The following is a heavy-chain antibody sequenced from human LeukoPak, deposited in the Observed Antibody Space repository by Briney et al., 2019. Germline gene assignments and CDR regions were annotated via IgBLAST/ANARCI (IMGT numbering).Heavy chain of an antibody. CDR2: INHSGST. V-gene: IGHV4-34*01. D-gene: IGHD3-10*01. CDR1: GGSFSGYY. J-gene: IGHJ4*02. CDR3: ARGRRVRTGRYFDY. Sequence: SETLSLTCAVYGGSFSGYYWSWIRQPPGKGLEWIGEINHSGSTNYNPSLKSRVTISVDTSKNQFSLKLSSVTAADTAVYYCARGRRVRTGRYFDYWGQGTLVTVSS.